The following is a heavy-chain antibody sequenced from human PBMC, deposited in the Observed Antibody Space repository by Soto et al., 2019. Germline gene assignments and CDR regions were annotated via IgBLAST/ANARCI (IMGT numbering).Heavy chain of an antibody. Sequence: PVGSLRLSCAASGFTFSSYGMHWVRQAPGKGLEWVAIISYDGSNKYYADSVKGRFTISRDNSKNTLYLQMNSLRADDTAVYYCAKDLAAYCSGGSCSRLGYWGQGTLVTVSS. CDR2: ISYDGSNK. CDR3: AKDLAAYCSGGSCSRLGY. J-gene: IGHJ4*02. CDR1: GFTFSSYG. V-gene: IGHV3-30*18. D-gene: IGHD2-15*01.